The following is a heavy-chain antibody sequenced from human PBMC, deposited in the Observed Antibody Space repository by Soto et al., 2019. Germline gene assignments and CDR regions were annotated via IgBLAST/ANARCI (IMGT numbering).Heavy chain of an antibody. CDR2: INTYNGNT. V-gene: IGHV1-18*01. J-gene: IGHJ4*02. CDR1: GYTFINYA. D-gene: IGHD5-12*01. CDR3: AMSPRCEMATD. Sequence: QVQLVQSGPEVKKPGASVKVSCKASGYTFINYAITWVRQAPGQGLEWMGWINTYNGNTNYAENLQGRATMTTDTSTNTAYMEVRCLRSDDTAVYYCAMSPRCEMATDWGQGTLVTVSS.